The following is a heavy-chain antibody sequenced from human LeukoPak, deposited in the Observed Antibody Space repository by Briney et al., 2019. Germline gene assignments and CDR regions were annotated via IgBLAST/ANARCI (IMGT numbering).Heavy chain of an antibody. CDR1: GVTFSSYW. CDR2: IKQDGSEK. J-gene: IGHJ4*02. Sequence: GGSLRLSCAASGVTFSSYWMSWVRQAPGKGLEWVANIKQDGSEKYYVDSVKGRFTISRDNAKNSLYLQMNSLRAEDTAVYYCARDMPGPYYFDYWGQGTLVTVSS. V-gene: IGHV3-7*01. D-gene: IGHD2-2*01. CDR3: ARDMPGPYYFDY.